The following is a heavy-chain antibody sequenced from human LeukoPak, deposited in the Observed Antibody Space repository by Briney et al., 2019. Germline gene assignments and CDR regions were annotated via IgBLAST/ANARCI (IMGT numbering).Heavy chain of an antibody. V-gene: IGHV5-51*06. J-gene: IGHJ4*02. CDR3: AVRDRWAAAGSFDY. CDR1: GYSFTSYW. D-gene: IGHD6-13*01. Sequence: GESLKISCKGSGYSFTSYWIGWVRQMPGKGLEGIGSIYPGDSDTRYSPSFQGQVTNSPGKSTSPAFLRQNRLKASDTAMLYCAVRDRWAAAGSFDYWGQGTLVTVSS. CDR2: IYPGDSDT.